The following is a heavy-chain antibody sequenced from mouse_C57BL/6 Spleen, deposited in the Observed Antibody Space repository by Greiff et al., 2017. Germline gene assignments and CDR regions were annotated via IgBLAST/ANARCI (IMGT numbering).Heavy chain of an antibody. Sequence: VQLQQPGAELVRPGSSVKLSCKASGYTFTSYWMHWVKQRPIQGLEWIGNIDPSDSETHYNQKFKDKATLTVDKSSSTAYMQLSSLTSEDSAVYYCARSRGGTAWFAYWGQGTLVTVSA. CDR3: ARSRGGTAWFAY. V-gene: IGHV1-52*01. CDR1: GYTFTSYW. D-gene: IGHD4-1*01. J-gene: IGHJ3*01. CDR2: IDPSDSET.